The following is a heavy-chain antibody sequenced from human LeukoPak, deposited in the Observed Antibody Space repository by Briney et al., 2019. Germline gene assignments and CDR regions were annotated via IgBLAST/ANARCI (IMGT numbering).Heavy chain of an antibody. CDR3: ARDGYCSGGSCEGLPEYNWFDP. D-gene: IGHD2-15*01. Sequence: GASVKVSCKASGGTFSSYAISWVRQAPGQGLEWMGGIIPIFGTANYAQKFQGRVTITTDESTSTAYMELSSLRSEDTAVYYCARDGYCSGGSCEGLPEYNWFDPWGQGTLVTVSS. CDR2: IIPIFGTA. J-gene: IGHJ5*02. CDR1: GGTFSSYA. V-gene: IGHV1-69*05.